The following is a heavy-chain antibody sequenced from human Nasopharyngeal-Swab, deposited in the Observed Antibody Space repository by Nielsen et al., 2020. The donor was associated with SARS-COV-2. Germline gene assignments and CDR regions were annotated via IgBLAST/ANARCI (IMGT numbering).Heavy chain of an antibody. CDR1: GYSFTAFN. Sequence: ASVKVSCQASGYSFTAFNVHWVRQAPGQGLECMGRFNPNSGTANYVEKFEGRVTMTGDTSTGTAYMELSRLTHDDTAVYYCARGDYGDNHQYWGQGTPVTVSS. D-gene: IGHD4-17*01. CDR3: ARGDYGDNHQY. V-gene: IGHV1-2*06. CDR2: FNPNSGTA. J-gene: IGHJ4*02.